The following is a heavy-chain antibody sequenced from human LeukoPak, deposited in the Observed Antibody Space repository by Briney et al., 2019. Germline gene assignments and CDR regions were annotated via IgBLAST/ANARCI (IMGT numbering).Heavy chain of an antibody. V-gene: IGHV4-59*01. CDR1: GGSISSYY. D-gene: IGHD6-19*01. Sequence: PSETLSLTCTVSGGSISSYYWSWIRQPPGKGLEWIGYIYYSGSTNYNPSLKSRVTISVDTSKNQLSLKLSSVTAADTAVYYCARDLSASVADFDYWGQGTLVTVSS. CDR2: IYYSGST. CDR3: ARDLSASVADFDY. J-gene: IGHJ4*02.